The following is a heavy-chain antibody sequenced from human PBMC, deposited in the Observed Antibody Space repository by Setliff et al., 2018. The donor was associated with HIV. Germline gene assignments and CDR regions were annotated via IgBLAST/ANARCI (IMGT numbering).Heavy chain of an antibody. CDR2: IHYSGNT. V-gene: IGHV4-31*03. D-gene: IGHD3-3*01. J-gene: IGHJ4*02. Sequence: TSETLSLTCTVSGGSISSGGYYWSRIRQHPGKGLEWIGYIHYSGNTYNNPSLNSRISISVDMSKNKFSLKLSSLTAADTAVYYCARGGLGVVTSFDSWGPGTLVTVSS. CDR3: ARGGLGVVTSFDS. CDR1: GGSISSGGYY.